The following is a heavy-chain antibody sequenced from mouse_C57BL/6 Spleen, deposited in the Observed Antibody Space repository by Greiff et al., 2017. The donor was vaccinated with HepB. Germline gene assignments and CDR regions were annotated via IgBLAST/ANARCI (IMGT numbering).Heavy chain of an antibody. CDR3: ARKILGPGGFDY. CDR1: GYTFTDYY. J-gene: IGHJ2*01. Sequence: VQLQQSGPELVKPGASVKISCKASGYTFTDYYMNWVKQSHGKSLEWIGDINPNNGGTSYNQKFKGKATLTVDKSSSTAYMELRSLTSEDSAVYYCARKILGPGGFDYWGQGTTLTVSS. V-gene: IGHV1-26*01. D-gene: IGHD3-3*01. CDR2: INPNNGGT.